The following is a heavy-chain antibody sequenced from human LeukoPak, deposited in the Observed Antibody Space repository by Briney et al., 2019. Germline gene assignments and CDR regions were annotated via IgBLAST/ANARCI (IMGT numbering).Heavy chain of an antibody. CDR3: ATGARSGSYYTDNWFDP. J-gene: IGHJ5*02. D-gene: IGHD1-26*01. CDR1: GYTFTSYG. CDR2: FDPEDGET. Sequence: GASVKVSCKASGYTFTSYGISWVRQAPGKGLEWMGGFDPEDGETIYAQKFQGRVTMTEDTSTDTAYMELSSLRSEDTAVYYCATGARSGSYYTDNWFDPWGQGTLVTVSS. V-gene: IGHV1-24*01.